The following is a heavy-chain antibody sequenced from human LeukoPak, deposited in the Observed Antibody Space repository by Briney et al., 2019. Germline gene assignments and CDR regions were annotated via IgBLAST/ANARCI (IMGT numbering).Heavy chain of an antibody. CDR1: GFTVSNNY. V-gene: IGHV3-66*01. Sequence: GGSLRLSCAASGFTVSNNYMNWVRQAPGKGLEWVSVLYSGGTTYYADSVKGRFTISRDNSKNTLYLQMNSLRTEDTAVYYCARDLYDYGSYWGQGTLVTVSS. J-gene: IGHJ4*02. D-gene: IGHD4/OR15-4a*01. CDR2: LYSGGTT. CDR3: ARDLYDYGSY.